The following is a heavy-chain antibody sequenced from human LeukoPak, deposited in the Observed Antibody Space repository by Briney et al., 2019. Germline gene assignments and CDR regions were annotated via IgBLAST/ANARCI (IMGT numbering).Heavy chain of an antibody. D-gene: IGHD1-26*01. Sequence: GASVKVSCKASGDIFTAYYMYWVRQAPGQGLEWMGWINLNSGGTNYARKFQGRVTMTRDTSISTAYMELSRLRSDDTAVYYCARESGSYFRAADYWGQGTLVTVSS. CDR1: GDIFTAYY. V-gene: IGHV1-2*02. CDR3: ARESGSYFRAADY. J-gene: IGHJ4*02. CDR2: INLNSGGT.